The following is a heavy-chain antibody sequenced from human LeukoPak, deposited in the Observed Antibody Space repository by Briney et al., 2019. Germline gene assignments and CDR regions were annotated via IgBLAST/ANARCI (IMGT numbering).Heavy chain of an antibody. CDR3: ARRGQWLALDY. D-gene: IGHD6-19*01. V-gene: IGHV3-74*01. CDR2: INRDGSST. Sequence: GGSLRLSCAASGFTFSNYWMNWVRLAPGKGLVWVSRINRDGSSTNYADSVKGRFTISRDNAKNTLYLQMNSLRAEDTAVYYCARRGQWLALDYWGQGTLVPVSP. J-gene: IGHJ4*02. CDR1: GFTFSNYW.